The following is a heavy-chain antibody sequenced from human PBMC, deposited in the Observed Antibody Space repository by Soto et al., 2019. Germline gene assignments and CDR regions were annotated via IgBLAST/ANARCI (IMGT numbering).Heavy chain of an antibody. CDR3: ARAEVAVAGSGWFDA. CDR1: GDSITSGDYY. D-gene: IGHD6-19*01. J-gene: IGHJ5*01. Sequence: TLSLTCTVSGDSITSGDYYWSWVRQPPGKGLEWIGYIFYSGSTYYKASLKSRVTISLDMSRNQFSLKLTSVTAADTAVYYCARAEVAVAGSGWFDAWGHGTLVTVSS. V-gene: IGHV4-30-4*01. CDR2: IFYSGST.